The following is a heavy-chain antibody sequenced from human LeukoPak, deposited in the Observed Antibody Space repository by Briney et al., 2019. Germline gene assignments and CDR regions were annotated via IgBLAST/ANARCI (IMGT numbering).Heavy chain of an antibody. J-gene: IGHJ3*02. Sequence: PSEALFLTCTVSGGSITGHHWTWVRRPPGTGLEWIGYFYDSGDFNYNPSLKSRVTISMDMSNNQFSLSMSSVTAADTAMYYCARLLRPGGRKGDCFDIWGQGTMVTVSS. CDR2: FYDSGDF. CDR1: GGSITGHH. V-gene: IGHV4-59*08. D-gene: IGHD2-21*01. CDR3: ARLLRPGGRKGDCFDI.